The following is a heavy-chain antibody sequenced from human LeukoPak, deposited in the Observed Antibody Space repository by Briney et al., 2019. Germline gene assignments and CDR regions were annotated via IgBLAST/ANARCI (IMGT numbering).Heavy chain of an antibody. Sequence: ASVKVSCKASGYTFTSYYMHWVRQAPGQGLEWMGGIIPIFGTANYAQKFQGRVTISADKSTSTAYMELSSLRSEDTAVYYCARGPEGYYYYYYMDVWGKGTTVTVSS. CDR2: IIPIFGTA. J-gene: IGHJ6*03. CDR3: ARGPEGYYYYYYMDV. CDR1: GYTFTSYY. V-gene: IGHV1-69*06.